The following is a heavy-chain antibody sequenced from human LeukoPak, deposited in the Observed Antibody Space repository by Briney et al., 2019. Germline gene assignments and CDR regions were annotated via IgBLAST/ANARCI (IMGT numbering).Heavy chain of an antibody. CDR1: GFTFSSYG. V-gene: IGHV3-30*03. J-gene: IGHJ4*02. D-gene: IGHD6-25*01. CDR2: ISYDGTNK. Sequence: GGSLRLSCAASGFTFSSYGMHWVRQAPGKGLEWGAVISYDGTNKYYADSVKGRFTISRDNSKNTLYLHMNRLSAEDTAVYYCGRDLIGTAASWDCWGQGPLVTVSS. CDR3: GRDLIGTAASWDC.